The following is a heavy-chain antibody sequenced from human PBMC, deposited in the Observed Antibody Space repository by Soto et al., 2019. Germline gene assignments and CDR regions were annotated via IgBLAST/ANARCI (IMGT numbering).Heavy chain of an antibody. D-gene: IGHD3-22*01. CDR3: ATLDSSGYGYAFDI. CDR1: GYTLTELS. Sequence: GASVKVSCKVSGYTLTELSMHWVRQAPGKGLEWMGGFDPEDGETIYAQKFQGRVTMTEDTSTDTAYMELSSLRSEDTAVYYCATLDSSGYGYAFDIWGQGTMVTVSS. J-gene: IGHJ3*02. CDR2: FDPEDGET. V-gene: IGHV1-24*01.